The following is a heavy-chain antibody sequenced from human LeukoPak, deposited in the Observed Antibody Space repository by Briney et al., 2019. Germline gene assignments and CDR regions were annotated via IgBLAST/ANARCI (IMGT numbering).Heavy chain of an antibody. J-gene: IGHJ4*02. Sequence: GGSLRLSCAASGFTFSSYGMHWVRQAPGKGLEWVAVISYDGSNKYYADSVKGRFTISRDNSKNTLYLQMNSLRAEDTALYHCARGVQPDYWGQGTLVTVSS. V-gene: IGHV3-30*03. CDR1: GFTFSSYG. D-gene: IGHD6-13*01. CDR2: ISYDGSNK. CDR3: ARGVQPDY.